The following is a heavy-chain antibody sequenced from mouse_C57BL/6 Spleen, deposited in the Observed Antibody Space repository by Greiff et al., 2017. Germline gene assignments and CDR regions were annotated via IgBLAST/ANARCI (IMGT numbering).Heavy chain of an antibody. V-gene: IGHV1-15*01. CDR3: TRGTTLVATRYFDV. J-gene: IGHJ1*03. CDR1: GYTFTDYE. D-gene: IGHD1-1*01. CDR2: IDPETGGT. Sequence: QVQLQQSGAELVRPGASVTLSCKASGYTFTDYEMHWVKQTPVHGLEWIGAIDPETGGTAYNQKFKGKAILTADESSSTAYMELRSLTSEDSAVYDCTRGTTLVATRYFDVWGTGTTVTVSS.